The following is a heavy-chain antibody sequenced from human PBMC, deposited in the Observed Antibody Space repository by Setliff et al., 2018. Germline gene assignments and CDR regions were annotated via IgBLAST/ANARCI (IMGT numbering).Heavy chain of an antibody. CDR3: ARGPRITIFGVVSLPLYGMDV. D-gene: IGHD3-3*01. V-gene: IGHV1-2*04. CDR1: GYTFTGYY. Sequence: ASVKVSCKASGYTFTGYYMHWVRQAPGQGLEWMGWINPNSGGTNYAQKFQGWVTMTRDTSISTAYMELSRLRSDDTAVYYCARGPRITIFGVVSLPLYGMDVWGQGTTVTV. CDR2: INPNSGGT. J-gene: IGHJ6*02.